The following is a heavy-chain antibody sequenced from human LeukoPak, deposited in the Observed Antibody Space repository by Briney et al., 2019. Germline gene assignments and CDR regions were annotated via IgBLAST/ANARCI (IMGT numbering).Heavy chain of an antibody. J-gene: IGHJ3*02. CDR2: IIPIFGTA. CDR1: GYTFTSYG. V-gene: IGHV1-69*06. Sequence: SVKVSCKASGYTFTSYGISWVRQAPGQGLEWMGGIIPIFGTANYAQKFQGRVTITADKSTSTAYMELSSLRSEDTAVYYCVFPYYDFWSGYSLGAFDIWGQGTMVTVSS. D-gene: IGHD3-3*01. CDR3: VFPYYDFWSGYSLGAFDI.